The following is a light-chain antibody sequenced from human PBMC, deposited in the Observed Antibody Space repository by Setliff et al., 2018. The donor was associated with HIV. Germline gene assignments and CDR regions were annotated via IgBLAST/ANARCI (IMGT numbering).Light chain of an antibody. J-gene: IGLJ2*01. CDR1: SSDVGNTLS. Sequence: QSVLTQPASVSGSPGQSITISGTGSSSDVGNTLSVSWYQQNVGEVPKLLIYEVDRRPSGISHRFSGSKSGNTASLTISGLHVEDEADYYCCSYGSGDICVFGGGTK. CDR3: CSYGSGDICV. V-gene: IGLV2-23*02. CDR2: EVD.